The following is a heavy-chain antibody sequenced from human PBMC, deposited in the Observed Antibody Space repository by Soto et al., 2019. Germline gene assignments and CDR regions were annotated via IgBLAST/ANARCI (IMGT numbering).Heavy chain of an antibody. Sequence: QVQLVQSGAEVKKPGSSVKVSCKASGGPFSNYAINWVRQAPGQGLEWVGGIIPLFGSATYAQRSKGTVTITADESTHTACMELSSLKFDATAVFCDARLVGAATSTSERPVDYWGQGTLVTVSS. CDR1: GGPFSNYA. CDR2: IIPLFGSA. J-gene: IGHJ4*02. D-gene: IGHD1-26*01. V-gene: IGHV1-69*01. CDR3: ARLVGAATSTSERPVDY.